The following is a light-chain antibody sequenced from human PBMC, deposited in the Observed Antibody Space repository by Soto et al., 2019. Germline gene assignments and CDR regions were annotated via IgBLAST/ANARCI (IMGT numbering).Light chain of an antibody. CDR2: AAS. J-gene: IGKJ1*01. CDR1: QDISSS. V-gene: IGKV1-39*01. CDR3: QQSYSIPWT. Sequence: DIQMTQSPSSLSASIGDRVTISCRASQDISSSLNWYQHKSGKAPKLLIYAASGLHSGVPSRFSGSGSGTDFTLTISSLQPEDFATYYCQQSYSIPWTFGQGTKVEIK.